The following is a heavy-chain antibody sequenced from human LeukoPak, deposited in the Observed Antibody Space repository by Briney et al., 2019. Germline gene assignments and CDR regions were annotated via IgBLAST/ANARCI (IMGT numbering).Heavy chain of an antibody. V-gene: IGHV3-23*01. J-gene: IGHJ6*03. Sequence: GGSLRLSCAASGFTFSSYGMSWVRQAPGKGLEWVSAITNSGGSTYYADSVKGRFTISRDSSKNTLYLQMNSLRAEDTAVYYCARGGYYYLDVWGKGTTVTVSS. CDR3: ARGGYYYLDV. CDR1: GFTFSSYG. CDR2: ITNSGGST.